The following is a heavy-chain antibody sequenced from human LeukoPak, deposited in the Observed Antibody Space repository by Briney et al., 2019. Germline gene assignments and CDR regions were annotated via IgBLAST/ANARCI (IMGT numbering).Heavy chain of an antibody. CDR2: IRYDGSNK. J-gene: IGHJ3*02. Sequence: GGSLRPSCAASGFTFSSYGMHWVRQAPGKGLEWVAFIRYDGSNKYYADSVKGRFTISRDNSKNTLYLQMNSLRAEDTAVYYCAKDGYSGYDHDAFDIWGQGTMVTVSS. V-gene: IGHV3-30*02. D-gene: IGHD5-12*01. CDR3: AKDGYSGYDHDAFDI. CDR1: GFTFSSYG.